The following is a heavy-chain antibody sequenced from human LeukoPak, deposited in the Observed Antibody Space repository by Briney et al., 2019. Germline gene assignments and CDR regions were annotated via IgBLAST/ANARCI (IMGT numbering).Heavy chain of an antibody. D-gene: IGHD4-11*01. CDR3: ARGSTVAENWFNP. CDR1: GYTFTNYG. Sequence: VASVKVSCKAVGYTFTNYGISWVRQAPGQGLEWMGWISPYSGNTNYAQRLQGRVTMTTDTSTSTAYMELRSLRSDDTAVYYCARGSTVAENWFNPWGQGTSVTVSS. CDR2: ISPYSGNT. J-gene: IGHJ5*02. V-gene: IGHV1-18*01.